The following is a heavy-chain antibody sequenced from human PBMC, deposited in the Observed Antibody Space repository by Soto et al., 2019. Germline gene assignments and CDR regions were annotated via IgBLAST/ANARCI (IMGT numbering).Heavy chain of an antibody. Sequence: SETLSLTCTVSGGSISRGGYYWSWIRQHPGKGLEWIGYIYYSGSTYYNPSLKSRVTISVDTSKNQFSLKLSSVTAADTAVYYCSCCRSDYYYNGMYVCGQGTTVTVSS. V-gene: IGHV4-31*03. CDR1: GGSISRGGYY. J-gene: IGHJ6*02. CDR3: SCCRSDYYYNGMYV. CDR2: IYYSGST.